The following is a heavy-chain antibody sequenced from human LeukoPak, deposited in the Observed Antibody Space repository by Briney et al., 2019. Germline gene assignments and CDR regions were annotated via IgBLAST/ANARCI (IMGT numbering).Heavy chain of an antibody. CDR1: GFTFSSYG. Sequence: GGSLRLSCAASGFTFSSYGMHWVRQAPGKGLEWVAVISYDGSNKYYGDSVKGRFSISRDNSKNTLYLQMSSLRAEDTAVYYCVKDSETMMLFDYWGQGTLVTVSS. D-gene: IGHD4/OR15-4a*01. V-gene: IGHV3-30*18. CDR3: VKDSETMMLFDY. J-gene: IGHJ4*02. CDR2: ISYDGSNK.